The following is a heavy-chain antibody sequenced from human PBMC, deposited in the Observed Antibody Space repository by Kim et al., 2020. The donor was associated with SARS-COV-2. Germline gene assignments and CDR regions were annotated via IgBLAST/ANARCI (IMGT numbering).Heavy chain of an antibody. J-gene: IGHJ4*02. CDR3: ARDAGFFYDILTGYFDY. CDR2: ISYSGST. V-gene: IGHV4-39*02. CDR1: GGSISSSSYH. Sequence: SETLSLTCSVSGGSISSSSYHWGWIRQPPGKGLEWIGSISYSGSTYYNPSLKSQVTMSVDTSKNQFSLRLSSVTAADTAVYYCARDAGFFYDILTGYFDYWGQGTLVTVSS. D-gene: IGHD3-9*01.